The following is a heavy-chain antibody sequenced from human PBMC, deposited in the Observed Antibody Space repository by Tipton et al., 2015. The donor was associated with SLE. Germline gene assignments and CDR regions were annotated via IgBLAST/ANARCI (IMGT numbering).Heavy chain of an antibody. V-gene: IGHV4-59*08. J-gene: IGHJ4*02. D-gene: IGHD3-10*01. CDR3: ARQGGYGSGEPFDY. Sequence: SRVTISVDTPKKQFSLKLSSVTAADTAVYYCARQGGYGSGEPFDYWGQGTLVTVSS.